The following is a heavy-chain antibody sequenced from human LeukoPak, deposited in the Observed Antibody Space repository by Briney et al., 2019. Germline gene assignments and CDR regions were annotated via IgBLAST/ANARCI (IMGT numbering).Heavy chain of an antibody. CDR1: GYTFTSYG. CDR3: ARASYYFDN. Sequence: ASVKVSCKASGYTFTSYGISWVRQAPGQGLEWMGWISAYNGNTNYAQKLQGRVTITTDTSTSTAYMELRSLTSDDTAVYYCARASYYFDNWGQGTLVTVSS. J-gene: IGHJ4*02. CDR2: ISAYNGNT. V-gene: IGHV1-18*01.